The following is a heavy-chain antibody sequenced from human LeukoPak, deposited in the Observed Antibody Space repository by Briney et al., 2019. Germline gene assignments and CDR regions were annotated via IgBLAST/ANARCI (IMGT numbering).Heavy chain of an antibody. CDR1: GGSISSSSYY. J-gene: IGHJ3*02. Sequence: SETLSLTCTVSGGSISSSSYYWGWIRQPPGKGLEWIGSIYYSGSTYYNPSLKSRVTIFVDTSKNQSSLKLSSVTAADTAVYYCARQPHIVVVPAAITLDAFDIWGQGTMVTVSS. CDR3: ARQPHIVVVPAAITLDAFDI. CDR2: IYYSGST. D-gene: IGHD2-2*01. V-gene: IGHV4-39*01.